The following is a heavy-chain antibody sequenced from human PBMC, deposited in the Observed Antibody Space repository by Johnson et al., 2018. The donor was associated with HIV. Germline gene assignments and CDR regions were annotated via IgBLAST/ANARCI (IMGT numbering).Heavy chain of an antibody. V-gene: IGHV3-30*02. J-gene: IGHJ3*02. CDR1: GFTFSDYG. CDR3: AREGGQWLVLVDAFDI. Sequence: QVQLVESGGDLVLPGGSLRLSCAASGFTFSDYGMHWVRQAPGKGLEWVANIKEDGSAKYYADSVKGRFTISRDNSKNTLYLQMNSLRAEDTAVYYCAREGGQWLVLVDAFDIWGQGTMVTVSS. CDR2: IKEDGSAK. D-gene: IGHD6-19*01.